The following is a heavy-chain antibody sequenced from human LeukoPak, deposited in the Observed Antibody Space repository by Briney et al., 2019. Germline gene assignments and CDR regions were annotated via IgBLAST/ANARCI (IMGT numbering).Heavy chain of an antibody. CDR3: ARQGSLSGSYPF. V-gene: IGHV1-46*01. CDR2: INPSGGST. J-gene: IGHJ4*02. Sequence: ASVKVSCKASGYTFTSYYMHWVRQAPGQGLEWMGIINPSGGSTSYAQKFQGRVTITADESTSTAYMELSSLRSEDTAVYYCARQGSLSGSYPFWGQGTLVTVSS. CDR1: GYTFTSYY. D-gene: IGHD1-26*01.